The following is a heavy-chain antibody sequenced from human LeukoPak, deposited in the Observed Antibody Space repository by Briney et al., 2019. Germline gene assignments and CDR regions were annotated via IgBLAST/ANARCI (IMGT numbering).Heavy chain of an antibody. J-gene: IGHJ6*03. CDR1: GGSISSYY. CDR2: IYHSGST. Sequence: SETLSLTCTVSGGSISSYYWSWIRQPAGKGLEWIGEIYHSGSTNYNPSLKSRVTISVDKSKNQFSLKLSSVTAADTAVYYCARVWGFGRAQIYYYMDVWGKGTTVTVSS. CDR3: ARVWGFGRAQIYYYMDV. V-gene: IGHV4-59*12. D-gene: IGHD3-16*01.